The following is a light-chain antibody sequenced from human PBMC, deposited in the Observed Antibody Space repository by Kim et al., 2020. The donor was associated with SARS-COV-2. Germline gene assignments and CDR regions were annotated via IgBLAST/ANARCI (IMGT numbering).Light chain of an antibody. Sequence: QRVTGSCSGSGSNIGSNIVNWFQHVPGTAPNLLIYNDNQRPAGVPARVSGSKSGTSASLAIGGLQSEDEAHYYCAAWDNSLKGWVFGGGTQLTVL. CDR2: NDN. CDR1: GSNIGSNI. CDR3: AAWDNSLKGWV. J-gene: IGLJ3*02. V-gene: IGLV1-44*01.